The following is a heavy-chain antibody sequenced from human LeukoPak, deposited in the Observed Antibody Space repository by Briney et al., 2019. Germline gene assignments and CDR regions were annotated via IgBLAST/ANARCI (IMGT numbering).Heavy chain of an antibody. D-gene: IGHD3-16*02. CDR3: AREGAIVGNAFDL. V-gene: IGHV3-30-3*01. J-gene: IGHJ3*01. CDR2: ISYEESNQ. Sequence: GGSLRLSCAASGFTFSNYAMHWVRQAPGKGLEWVAMISYEESNQYYVDSVKGRFTISRDNSKKSLYLQMNGLRPDDTALYYCAREGAIVGNAFDLWGLGTMVIVSS. CDR1: GFTFSNYA.